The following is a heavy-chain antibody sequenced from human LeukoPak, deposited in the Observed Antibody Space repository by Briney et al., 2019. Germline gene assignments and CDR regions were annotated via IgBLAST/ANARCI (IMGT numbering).Heavy chain of an antibody. Sequence: SETLSLTCTVYGGSFSGYYWSWIRQPPGKGLDWIGEINHSGSTNYNPSLKSRVTISVDTSKNQFSLKVSSVTAADTAAYYCARGRRDGYNLYWYFDLWGRGTLVTVSS. J-gene: IGHJ2*01. CDR1: GGSFSGYY. D-gene: IGHD5-24*01. CDR3: ARGRRDGYNLYWYFDL. CDR2: INHSGST. V-gene: IGHV4-34*01.